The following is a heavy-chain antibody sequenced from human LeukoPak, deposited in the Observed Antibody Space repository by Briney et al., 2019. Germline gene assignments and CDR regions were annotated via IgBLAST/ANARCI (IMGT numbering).Heavy chain of an antibody. CDR3: AKEQTSSGYFDY. Sequence: PGGSLRLSCAASGFTFNNYAMSWVRQAPGKGLEWVAAISGNGGRTYYRDSVEGRFTISRDNPKNTLYLLMNSLSAEDTALYYCAKEQTSSGYFDYWGQGTLVTVSS. J-gene: IGHJ4*02. V-gene: IGHV3-23*01. CDR1: GFTFNNYA. CDR2: ISGNGGRT. D-gene: IGHD3-10*01.